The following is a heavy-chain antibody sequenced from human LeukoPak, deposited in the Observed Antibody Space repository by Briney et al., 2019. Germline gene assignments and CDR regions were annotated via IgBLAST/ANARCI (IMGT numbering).Heavy chain of an antibody. CDR2: ISGSGGST. D-gene: IGHD3-10*01. CDR1: GGSFSGYY. Sequence: ETLSLTCAVYGGSFSGYYWSWIRQPPGKGLEWVSAISGSGGSTYYADSVKGRFTISRDNSKNTLYLQMNSLRAEDTAVYYCAKDQALLWFGGQGTLVTVSS. CDR3: AKDQALLWF. V-gene: IGHV3-23*01. J-gene: IGHJ4*02.